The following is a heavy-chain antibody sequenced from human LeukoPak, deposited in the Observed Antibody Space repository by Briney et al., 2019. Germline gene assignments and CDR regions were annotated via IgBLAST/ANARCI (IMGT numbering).Heavy chain of an antibody. V-gene: IGHV1-69*05. CDR1: GGTFSSYA. CDR2: IIPIFGTP. J-gene: IGHJ3*02. D-gene: IGHD4/OR15-4a*01. CDR3: ARVKRHMVVTMQRGGGGAGDPNQGGAFDI. Sequence: GASVKVSCXASGGTFSSYAISWVRQAPGRGLEWMGGIIPIFGTPNYAQKLQGRVTMTTDTSTSTAYMELRSLRSDDTAVYYCARVKRHMVVTMQRGGGGAGDPNQGGAFDIWGQGTVVTVSS.